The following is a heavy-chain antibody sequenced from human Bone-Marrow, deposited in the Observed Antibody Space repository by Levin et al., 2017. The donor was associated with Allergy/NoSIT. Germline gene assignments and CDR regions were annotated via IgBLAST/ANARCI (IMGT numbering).Heavy chain of an antibody. CDR1: GFTFSSYG. V-gene: IGHV3-21*01. CDR2: ISTRSGSYK. CDR3: ARDAYSTNWYPDF. Sequence: GASVKVSCQTSGFTFSSYGMNWVRQAPGKGLEWVSSISTRSGSYKYYADSVKGRFTISRDDAKSSLYLQMNSLRAEDTAFYYCARDAYSTNWYPDFWGQGALVTVSS. D-gene: IGHD6-13*01. J-gene: IGHJ4*02.